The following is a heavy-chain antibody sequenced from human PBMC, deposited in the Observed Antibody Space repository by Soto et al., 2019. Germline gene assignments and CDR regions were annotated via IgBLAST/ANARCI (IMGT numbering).Heavy chain of an antibody. J-gene: IGHJ6*03. Sequence: QLQLQESGPGLVKPSETLSLTCIVSGGSISSSSYYWGWIRQPPGKGLEWIGSLYYRGSPYYNPSLKSRLTISVDTSKNQFSLKLSSVTAADTAVYYCASWTYGDVPSYYYYYYMDVWGKGTTVTVSS. CDR1: GGSISSSSYY. V-gene: IGHV4-39*01. CDR2: LYYRGSP. D-gene: IGHD4-17*01. CDR3: ASWTYGDVPSYYYYYYMDV.